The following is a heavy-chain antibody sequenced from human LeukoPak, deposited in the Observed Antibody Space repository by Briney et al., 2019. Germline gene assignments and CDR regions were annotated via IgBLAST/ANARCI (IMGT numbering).Heavy chain of an antibody. CDR2: VDYSGDT. CDR3: AREVYDSSGIY. V-gene: IGHV4-39*07. Sequence: SETLSLTCTVSGGSVSSNDYFWGWIRQSAAKGLEWIGSVDYSGDTYYNPSLKSRLTISIDTSRNQFSLRLSSVTAAGADTAVYYCAREVYDSSGIYWSQGTLVTVSS. CDR1: GGSVSSNDYF. J-gene: IGHJ4*02. D-gene: IGHD3-22*01.